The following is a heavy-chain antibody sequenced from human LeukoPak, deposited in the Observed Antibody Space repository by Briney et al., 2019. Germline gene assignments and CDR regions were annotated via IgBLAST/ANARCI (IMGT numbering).Heavy chain of an antibody. Sequence: GASVKVSCKASGGTFSSHAISWVRQAPGQGLEWMGRIIPILGIANYAQKFQGRVTITADKSTSTAYMELSSLRSEDTAVYYCARVKSRGYSYGFVGAFDIWGQGTMVTVSS. V-gene: IGHV1-69*04. CDR2: IIPILGIA. CDR1: GGTFSSHA. D-gene: IGHD5-18*01. CDR3: ARVKSRGYSYGFVGAFDI. J-gene: IGHJ3*02.